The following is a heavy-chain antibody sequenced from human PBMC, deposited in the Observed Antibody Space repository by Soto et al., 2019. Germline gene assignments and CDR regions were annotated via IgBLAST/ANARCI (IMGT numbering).Heavy chain of an antibody. D-gene: IGHD3-9*01. CDR1: GGSISSGGYY. CDR3: ARSEYYDILTGPTHFDY. J-gene: IGHJ4*02. V-gene: IGHV4-31*03. Sequence: SETLSLTCTVSGGSISSGGYYWSWIRQHPGKGLEWIGYIYYSGSTYYNPSLKSRVTISVDTSKNQFSLKLSSVTAADTAVYYCARSEYYDILTGPTHFDYWGQGTLVTVSS. CDR2: IYYSGST.